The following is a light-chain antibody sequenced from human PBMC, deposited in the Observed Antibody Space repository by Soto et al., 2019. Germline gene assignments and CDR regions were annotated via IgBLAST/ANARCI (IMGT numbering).Light chain of an antibody. V-gene: IGKV1-27*01. CDR3: QKYSTSPRT. Sequence: DIQMTQSPPSLSASVGDRVIITCRASQVISNYLAWYQQKPGKAPKLLIYGASTVQSGVPSRFRGSGSGTDFTLTISSLQPEDFATYYCQKYSTSPRTFGQGTKVEIK. CDR2: GAS. J-gene: IGKJ1*01. CDR1: QVISNY.